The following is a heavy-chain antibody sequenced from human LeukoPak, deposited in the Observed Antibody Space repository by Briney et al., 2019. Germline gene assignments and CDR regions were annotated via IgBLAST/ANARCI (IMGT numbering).Heavy chain of an antibody. V-gene: IGHV4-61*01. CDR2: IYYSGST. D-gene: IGHD1-26*01. Sequence: SETLSLTCTVSGGSVGSGSYYWSWIRQPPGKGLEWIGFIYYSGSTNYNPSLKSRVSISVDTSKNQFSLKLSSVTAADTAVYYCARELVGLGYFDYWGQGTLGTVSS. J-gene: IGHJ4*02. CDR3: ARELVGLGYFDY. CDR1: GGSVGSGSYY.